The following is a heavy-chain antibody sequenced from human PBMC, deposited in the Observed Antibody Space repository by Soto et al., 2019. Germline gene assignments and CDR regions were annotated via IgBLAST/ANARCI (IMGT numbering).Heavy chain of an antibody. V-gene: IGHV4-59*01. D-gene: IGHD5-12*01. CDR2: IYYSGST. CDR1: GGSISSYY. Sequence: QVQLQESGPGLVKPSETLSLTCTVSGGSISSYYWSWIRQPPGKGLEGIGYIYYSGSTTYNPPHKTRFTISVDTSKSLFSLKLSPVTAADPAVYYWGTTLVRCVEILFDYWRQGALVTVSA. J-gene: IGHJ4*02. CDR3: GTTLVRCVEILFDY.